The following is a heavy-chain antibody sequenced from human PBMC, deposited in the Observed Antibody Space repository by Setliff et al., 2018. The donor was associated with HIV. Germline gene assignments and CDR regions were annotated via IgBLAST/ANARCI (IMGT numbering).Heavy chain of an antibody. CDR2: INPSGGST. V-gene: IGHV1-46*01. Sequence: GASVKVSCKASGYIFTTNYIHWVRQAPGQGLEWMEIINPSGGSTSFARKFQGRVTITRDRSMSTAYMELSSLRSEDTAMYYCASQRTRVRDEGYFDLWGRGTLVTVSS. CDR3: ASQRTRVRDEGYFDL. CDR1: GYIFTTNY. J-gene: IGHJ2*01. D-gene: IGHD3-10*01.